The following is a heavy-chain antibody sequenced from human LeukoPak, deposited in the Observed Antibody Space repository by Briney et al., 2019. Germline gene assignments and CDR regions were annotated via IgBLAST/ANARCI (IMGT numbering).Heavy chain of an antibody. CDR1: GFTFSSYW. V-gene: IGHV3-7*01. CDR2: IKQDGSEK. CDR3: AKDHSYAYDY. J-gene: IGHJ4*02. Sequence: GGSLRLSCAAPGFTFSSYWMSWVCQALGKGLEWVANIKQDGSEKYYVDSVKGRFTISRDNAKNSLYLQMNSLRAEDTAVYYCAKDHSYAYDYWGQGALVTVSS. D-gene: IGHD5-18*01.